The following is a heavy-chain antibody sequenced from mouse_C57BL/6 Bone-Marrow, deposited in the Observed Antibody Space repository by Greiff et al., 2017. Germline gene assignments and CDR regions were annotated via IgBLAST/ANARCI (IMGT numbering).Heavy chain of an antibody. D-gene: IGHD2-10*01. J-gene: IGHJ2*01. CDR3: ARMGTYYGNYAFDY. V-gene: IGHV1-64*01. Sequence: QVQLKQPGAELVKPGASVKLSCKASGYTFTSYWMHWVKQRPGQGLEWIGMIHPNSGSTNYNEKFKSKATLTVDKSSSTAYMQLSSLTSEDSAVYYCARMGTYYGNYAFDYWGQGTTLTVSS. CDR1: GYTFTSYW. CDR2: IHPNSGST.